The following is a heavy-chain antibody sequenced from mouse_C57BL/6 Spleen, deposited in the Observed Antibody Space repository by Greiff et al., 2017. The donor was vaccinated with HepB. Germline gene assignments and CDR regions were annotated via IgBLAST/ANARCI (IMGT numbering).Heavy chain of an antibody. CDR1: GYTFTDHT. J-gene: IGHJ3*01. V-gene: IGHV1-78*01. CDR3: ARPYDYDGAWFAY. D-gene: IGHD2-4*01. Sequence: VQLQQSDAELVKPGASVKISCKVSGYTFTDHTIHWMKQRPEQGLEWIGYIYPRDGSTKYNEKFKGKATLTADKSSSTAYLQLNSLTSEDSAVYFCARPYDYDGAWFAYWGQGTLVTVSA. CDR2: IYPRDGST.